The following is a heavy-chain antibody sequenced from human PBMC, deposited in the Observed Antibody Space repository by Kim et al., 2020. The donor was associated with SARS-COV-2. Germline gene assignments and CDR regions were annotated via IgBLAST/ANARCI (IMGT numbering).Heavy chain of an antibody. CDR2: INTNTGNP. CDR1: GYTFTSYA. J-gene: IGHJ6*02. Sequence: ASVKVSCKASGYTFTSYAMNWVRQAPGQGLEWMGWINTNTGNPTHAQGFTGRFVFSLDTSVSTAYLQISSLKAEDTAVYYCARDQVDIVAMIWLINYYGMDVWGQGTTVTVSS. V-gene: IGHV7-4-1*02. CDR3: ARDQVDIVAMIWLINYYGMDV. D-gene: IGHD5-12*01.